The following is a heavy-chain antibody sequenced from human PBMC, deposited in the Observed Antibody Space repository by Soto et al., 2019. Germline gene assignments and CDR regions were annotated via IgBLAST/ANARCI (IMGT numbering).Heavy chain of an antibody. Sequence: SETLSLTCTVSGGSISSYYWSWIRQPPGKGLEWIGYIYYSGSTNYNPSLKSRVTISVDTSKNQFSLKLSSVTAADTAVYYCARDGGYYDFWSGYSDYRGQGTLVTVSS. CDR1: GGSISSYY. D-gene: IGHD3-3*01. J-gene: IGHJ4*02. CDR2: IYYSGST. CDR3: ARDGGYYDFWSGYSDY. V-gene: IGHV4-59*01.